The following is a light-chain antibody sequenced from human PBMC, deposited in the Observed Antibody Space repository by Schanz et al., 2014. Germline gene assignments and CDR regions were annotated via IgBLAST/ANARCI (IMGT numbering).Light chain of an antibody. CDR3: QQYNNWPPWT. CDR1: QSVSSY. Sequence: EIVLTQSPGTLSLSPGERATLSCRASQSVSSYLAWYQQKPGQPPRLLIYEASNRATGIPPKFSGSGSGTEFTLTISSLQSEDFAVYYCQQYNNWPPWTFGQGTKVEIK. V-gene: IGKV3D-15*01. CDR2: EAS. J-gene: IGKJ1*01.